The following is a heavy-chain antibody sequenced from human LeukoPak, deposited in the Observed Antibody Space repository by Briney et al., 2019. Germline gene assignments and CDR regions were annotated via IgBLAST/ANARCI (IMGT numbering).Heavy chain of an antibody. CDR1: GYTFTGYY. Sequence: ASVKVSCKASGYTFTGYYMHWVRQAPGQGLEWMGIINPSGGSTSYAQKFQGRVTMTRDTSTSTVYMELSSLRSEDTAVYYCARDRDYYDSSGYGYFDYWGQGTLVTVSS. V-gene: IGHV1-46*01. J-gene: IGHJ4*02. D-gene: IGHD3-22*01. CDR3: ARDRDYYDSSGYGYFDY. CDR2: INPSGGST.